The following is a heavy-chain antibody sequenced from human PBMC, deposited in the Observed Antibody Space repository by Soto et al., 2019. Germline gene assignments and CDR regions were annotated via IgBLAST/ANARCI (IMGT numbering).Heavy chain of an antibody. Sequence: TSETLSPTRTVSGGSLSSSSYYWGWVRQPPGKGLEWIGSIYYSGSTYYNPSLKSRVTISVDTSKNQFSLKLSSVTAADTAVYYCARISGWPNWFDPWGQGTLVTVSS. V-gene: IGHV4-39*01. J-gene: IGHJ5*02. CDR1: GGSLSSSSYY. CDR2: IYYSGST. D-gene: IGHD6-19*01. CDR3: ARISGWPNWFDP.